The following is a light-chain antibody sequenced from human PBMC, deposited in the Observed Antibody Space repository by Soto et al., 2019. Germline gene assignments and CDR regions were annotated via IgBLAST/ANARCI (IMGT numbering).Light chain of an antibody. J-gene: IGKJ5*01. Sequence: DIQMTQSPSTLSGSVGDRVTITCRASQTISSWLAWYQQKPGKAPKLLIYKASTLKSGVPSRFSGSGSGTEFTLTISRLEPEDFAVYYCQQYGSSPITFGQGTRLENK. CDR1: QTISSW. CDR3: QQYGSSPIT. V-gene: IGKV1-5*03. CDR2: KAS.